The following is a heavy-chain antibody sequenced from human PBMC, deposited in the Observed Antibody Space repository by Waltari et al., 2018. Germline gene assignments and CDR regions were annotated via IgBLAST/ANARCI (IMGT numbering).Heavy chain of an antibody. D-gene: IGHD2-21*02. CDR3: ARHGYGVVTALHFDY. CDR2: IYYSGST. Sequence: QLQLQESGPGLVKPSETLSLTCTVSGGSISSSSYYWGWIRQPPGKGLEWIGSIYYSGSTYSTPSLKSRVTISVDTSKNQFSLKLSSVTAADTAVYYCARHGYGVVTALHFDYCGQGTLVTVSS. V-gene: IGHV4-39*01. CDR1: GGSISSSSYY. J-gene: IGHJ4*02.